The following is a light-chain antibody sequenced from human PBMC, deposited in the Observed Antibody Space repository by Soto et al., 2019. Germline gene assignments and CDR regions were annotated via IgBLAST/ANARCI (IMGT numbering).Light chain of an antibody. CDR3: QSYGSSLSGVV. Sequence: QAVVTQPPSVSGAPGQRVTISCTWSSSNIGAGYDVHWYQQLPGTAPKLLIYGNSNRPSGVPDRFSGSKSGTSASLAITGLQAEDEADYYCQSYGSSLSGVVFGGGTKLTV. CDR2: GNS. J-gene: IGLJ2*01. V-gene: IGLV1-40*01. CDR1: SSNIGAGYD.